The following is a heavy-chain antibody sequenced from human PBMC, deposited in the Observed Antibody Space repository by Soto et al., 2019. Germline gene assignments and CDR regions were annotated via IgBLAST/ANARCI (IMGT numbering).Heavy chain of an antibody. CDR3: ARLTDSYYYYGMDV. J-gene: IGHJ6*02. D-gene: IGHD3-9*01. Sequence: QVQLVQSGAEVKKPGSSVKVSCKASVGTFSSYAISWVRQAPGQGLEWMGGIIPIFGTANYAQKFQGRVTITADESTSTAYMELSSLRSEDTAVYYCARLTDSYYYYGMDVWGQGTTVTVSS. V-gene: IGHV1-69*01. CDR1: VGTFSSYA. CDR2: IIPIFGTA.